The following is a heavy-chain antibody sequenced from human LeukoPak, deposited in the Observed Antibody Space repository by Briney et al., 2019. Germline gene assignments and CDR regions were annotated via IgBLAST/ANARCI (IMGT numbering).Heavy chain of an antibody. CDR2: INHSGST. Sequence: SETLSLTCAVYGWSFSGYYWSWIRQPPGKGLEWIGEINHSGSTNYNPSLKSRVTISVDTSKNQFSLKLSSVTAADTAVYYCARSRPYYDSSGYYYGFDYWGQGTLVTVSS. V-gene: IGHV4-34*01. J-gene: IGHJ4*02. CDR3: ARSRPYYDSSGYYYGFDY. CDR1: GWSFSGYY. D-gene: IGHD3-22*01.